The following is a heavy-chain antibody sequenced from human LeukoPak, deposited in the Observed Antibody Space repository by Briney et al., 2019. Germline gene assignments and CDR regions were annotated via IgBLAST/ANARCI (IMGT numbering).Heavy chain of an antibody. J-gene: IGHJ5*02. D-gene: IGHD1-7*01. CDR2: INHSGST. Sequence: KPSETLSLTCAVYGGSFSGYYWSWIRQPPGKGLEWIGEINHSGSTNYNPSLKSRVTISVDTSKNQFSLKLSSVTAADTAVYYCARLHKNCNYGSDWFDPWGQGTLVTVSS. CDR1: GGSFSGYY. CDR3: ARLHKNCNYGSDWFDP. V-gene: IGHV4-34*01.